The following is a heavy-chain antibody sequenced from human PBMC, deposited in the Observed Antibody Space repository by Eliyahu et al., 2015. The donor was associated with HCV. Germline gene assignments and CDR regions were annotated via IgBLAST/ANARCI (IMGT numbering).Heavy chain of an antibody. J-gene: IGHJ4*02. CDR2: ISGSGSNT. Sequence: SLRLSCAASGFTFSSSVMSWIRQAPGKGLEWVSAISGSGSNTYYADSVKGRFTISRDNSRSTLHLQMNSLRADDTAVYYCAKVSGAYCGGDCSPDYFDSWGQGTLVTVSS. CDR3: AKVSGAYCGGDCSPDYFDS. V-gene: IGHV3-23*01. CDR1: GFTFSSSV. D-gene: IGHD2-21*02.